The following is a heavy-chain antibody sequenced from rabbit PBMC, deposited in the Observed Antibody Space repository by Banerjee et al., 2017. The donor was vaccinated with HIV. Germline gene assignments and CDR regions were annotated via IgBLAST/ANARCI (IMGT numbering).Heavy chain of an antibody. CDR1: GFDFSSYG. CDR2: IYAGSSGST. CDR3: ARDPYGDNSNYFNL. V-gene: IGHV1S45*01. D-gene: IGHD2-1*01. Sequence: QEQLVESGGGLVQPGGSLKLSCKASGFDFSSYGESWVRQAPGKGLEWIACIYAGSSGSTYYASWAKGRFTISKTSSTTVTLQMTSLTAADTATYFCARDPYGDNSNYFNLWGQGTLVTVS. J-gene: IGHJ4*01.